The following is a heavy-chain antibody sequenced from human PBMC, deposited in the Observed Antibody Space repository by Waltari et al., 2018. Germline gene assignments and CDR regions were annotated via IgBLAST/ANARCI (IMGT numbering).Heavy chain of an antibody. J-gene: IGHJ5*02. D-gene: IGHD3-22*01. V-gene: IGHV3-7*03. CDR1: GFLFLTYW. CDR3: TRKKYYYDTSELGWFDP. CDR2: IKKDGSDK. Sequence: EVQLVESGGGLVQPGGSLILHCSASGFLFLTYWMTCIRQAPGKGLGWVANIKKDGSDKYYVDSVKGRFTISRDNAKSSLYLQMNSLRAEDTAIYYCTRKKYYYDTSELGWFDPWGQGTLVTVSS.